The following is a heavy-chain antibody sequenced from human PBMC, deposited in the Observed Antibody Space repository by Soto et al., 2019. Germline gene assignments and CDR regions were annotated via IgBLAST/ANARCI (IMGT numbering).Heavy chain of an antibody. D-gene: IGHD2-2*01. CDR3: ARLEVGYCSSTSCSP. Sequence: PGESLKISCKVSGYSFTSYWISWVRQMPGKGLEWMGRIDPSDSYTNYSPSFQGHVTISADKSISTAYLQWSSLKASDTAMYYCARLEVGYCSSTSCSPWGQGTLFTVSS. CDR1: GYSFTSYW. J-gene: IGHJ5*02. CDR2: IDPSDSYT. V-gene: IGHV5-10-1*01.